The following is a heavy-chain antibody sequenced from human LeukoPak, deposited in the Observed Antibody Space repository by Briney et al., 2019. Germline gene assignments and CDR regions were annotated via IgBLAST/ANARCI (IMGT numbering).Heavy chain of an antibody. CDR2: INPNSGGT. CDR1: GYTFTGYY. Sequence: ASVKVSCKASGYTFTGYYIHWVRQAPGQGLECVGWINPNSGGTNYAQKFQSRVTMTSDTSISTAYMELSRLRSDDTAVYYCARGGSGSYFSWLDPWGQGTLVTVSS. CDR3: ARGGSGSYFSWLDP. J-gene: IGHJ5*02. D-gene: IGHD3-10*01. V-gene: IGHV1-2*02.